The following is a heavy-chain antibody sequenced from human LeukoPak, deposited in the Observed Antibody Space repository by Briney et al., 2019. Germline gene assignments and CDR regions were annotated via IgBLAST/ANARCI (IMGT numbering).Heavy chain of an antibody. CDR2: IIPIFGTA. J-gene: IGHJ4*02. CDR1: GGTFSSYA. V-gene: IGHV1-69*06. D-gene: IGHD3-22*01. CDR3: ARDPRVYDSSGYYYGLGFDY. Sequence: SVKVSCKASGGTFSSYAISWVRQAPGQGLEWMGGIIPIFGTANYAQKFQGRVTITADKSTSTAYMELSSLRSEDTAVYYCARDPRVYDSSGYYYGLGFDYWAQGTLVTVSS.